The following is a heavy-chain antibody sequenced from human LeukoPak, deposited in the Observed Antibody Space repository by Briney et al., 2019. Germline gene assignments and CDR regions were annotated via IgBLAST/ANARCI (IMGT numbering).Heavy chain of an antibody. CDR2: IYTSGST. Sequence: SETLSLTCTVSGGSISSYYWSWIRQPAGKGLEWIGRIYTSGSTNYNPSLKSRVTMSVDTSKNQFSLKLSSVAAADTAVYYCARAYSSSWYDSGLFDPWGQGTLVTVSS. J-gene: IGHJ5*02. CDR1: GGSISSYY. V-gene: IGHV4-4*07. D-gene: IGHD6-13*01. CDR3: ARAYSSSWYDSGLFDP.